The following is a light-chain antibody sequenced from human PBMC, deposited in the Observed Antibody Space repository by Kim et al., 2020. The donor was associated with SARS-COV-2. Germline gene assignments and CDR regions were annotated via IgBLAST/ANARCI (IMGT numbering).Light chain of an antibody. J-gene: IGLJ2*01. CDR1: SGDVGGYNY. CDR2: DVT. V-gene: IGLV2-14*03. CDR3: SSYTSSSTLV. Sequence: GQSITISSTATSGDVGGYNYVSWYQQHPGKAPKLIIYDVTNRPSGVSNRFSGSKSGNTASLTISGLQAEDEADYYCSSYTSSSTLVFGGGTQLTVL.